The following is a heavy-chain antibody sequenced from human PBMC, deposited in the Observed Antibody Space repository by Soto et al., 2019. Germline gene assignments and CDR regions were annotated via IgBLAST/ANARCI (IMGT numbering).Heavy chain of an antibody. CDR3: ARDNRHGVTVGGLDA. D-gene: IGHD2-21*02. Sequence: EVQLVESGGGLVQPGGSLRLSCAASGFSFGGYNMNWVRQAPGKGLEWVSHITSGLTAHYADFVQGRFTISRDNAKNSLYLEMNDLRDEDTAVYYCARDNRHGVTVGGLDAWGQGTLVTVSS. CDR1: GFSFGGYN. CDR2: ITSGLTA. V-gene: IGHV3-48*02. J-gene: IGHJ5*02.